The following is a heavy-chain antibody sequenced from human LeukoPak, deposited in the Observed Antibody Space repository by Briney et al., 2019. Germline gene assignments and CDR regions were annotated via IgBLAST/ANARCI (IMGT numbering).Heavy chain of an antibody. J-gene: IGHJ5*02. CDR3: ARQPTGWNWLDP. V-gene: IGHV4-4*09. Sequence: SETLSLTCTVSGGSISSYYWTWLRQPPGKGLEWIGYIYISGTTNYNPSLKSRVTISIDTSKSQFSLKLNSVTAADTAVYYCARQPTGWNWLDPWGQGTLVTVSS. D-gene: IGHD4-17*01. CDR1: GGSISSYY. CDR2: IYISGTT.